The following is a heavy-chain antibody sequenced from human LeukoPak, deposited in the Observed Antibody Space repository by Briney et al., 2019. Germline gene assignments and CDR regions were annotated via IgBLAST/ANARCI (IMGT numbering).Heavy chain of an antibody. Sequence: SETLSLTCAVYGGSFSGYYWSWIRQPPGKGLEWIGEINHSGSTNYNPSLKSRVTISVDTSKNQFSLKLSSVTAAGTAVYYCARLTGYSDYGRFDYWGQGTLVTVPS. CDR3: ARLTGYSDYGRFDY. J-gene: IGHJ4*02. CDR2: INHSGST. V-gene: IGHV4-34*01. CDR1: GGSFSGYY. D-gene: IGHD4-11*01.